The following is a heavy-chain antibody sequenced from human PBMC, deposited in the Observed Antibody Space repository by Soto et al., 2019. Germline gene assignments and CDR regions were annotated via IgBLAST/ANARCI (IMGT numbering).Heavy chain of an antibody. D-gene: IGHD5-12*01. Sequence: SETLSLTCTVSGGSISSSSYYWDWIRQPPGKGLEWIGSIYYSGSTYYNPSLKSRVTISVDTSKNQFSLKLSSVTAADTAVYYCARHKGGYDPFDYWGQGTLVTVSS. J-gene: IGHJ4*02. CDR2: IYYSGST. CDR3: ARHKGGYDPFDY. CDR1: GGSISSSSYY. V-gene: IGHV4-39*01.